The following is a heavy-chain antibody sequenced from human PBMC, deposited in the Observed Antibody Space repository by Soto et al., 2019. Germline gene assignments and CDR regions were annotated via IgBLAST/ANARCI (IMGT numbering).Heavy chain of an antibody. CDR2: ISWNGGSI. Sequence: EVQLVESGGGLVQPGRSLRLSCAASGFTFDDYAMHWVRQAPGKGLEWVSGISWNGGSIGYADSVKGRFTISRDNAKNAMCLKMSSVRAEDTAFYYCTKGILPYYYVYAMDVWGQGTMVTVSS. CDR1: GFTFDDYA. D-gene: IGHD3-10*02. CDR3: TKGILPYYYVYAMDV. V-gene: IGHV3-9*01. J-gene: IGHJ6*02.